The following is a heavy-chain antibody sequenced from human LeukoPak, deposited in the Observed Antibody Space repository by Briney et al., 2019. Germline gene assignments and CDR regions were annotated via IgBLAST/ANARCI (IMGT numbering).Heavy chain of an antibody. CDR3: AKDRRGYCSGGSCYSPRLPDAFDI. CDR2: ISGSGCST. CDR1: GFTFSSYA. V-gene: IGHV3-23*01. Sequence: GGSLRLSCAASGFTFSSYAMSWVRQAPGKGLEWVAAISGSGCSTYYADSVKGRFTISRDNSKNTMYLQMNRLRAEVTAVYYCAKDRRGYCSGGSCYSPRLPDAFDIWGQGTMVTVSS. J-gene: IGHJ3*02. D-gene: IGHD2-15*01.